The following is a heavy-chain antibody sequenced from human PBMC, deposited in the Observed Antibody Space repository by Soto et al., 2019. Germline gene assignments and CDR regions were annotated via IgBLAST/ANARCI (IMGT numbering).Heavy chain of an antibody. CDR1: GFTFSSYW. D-gene: IGHD5-18*01. V-gene: IGHV3-7*01. Sequence: EVQLVESGGGLVQPGGSLRLSCAASGFTFSSYWMSWVRQAPGKGLEWVANIKQDGSEKYYVDSVKGRFTISRDNSKNTLYLQMNSLRAEDTAVYYCAKDFGAVDTAMVLGYWGQGTLVTVSS. J-gene: IGHJ4*02. CDR3: AKDFGAVDTAMVLGY. CDR2: IKQDGSEK.